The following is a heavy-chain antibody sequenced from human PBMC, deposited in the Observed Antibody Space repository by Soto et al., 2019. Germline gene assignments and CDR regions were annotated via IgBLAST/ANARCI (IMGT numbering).Heavy chain of an antibody. J-gene: IGHJ4*02. V-gene: IGHV5-51*01. CDR2: IYPGDSDS. CDR3: ARLVGATTSGFDY. D-gene: IGHD1-26*01. CDR1: GYSFTSYW. Sequence: LGESLKISCKGSGYSFTSYWIGWVRQMPGKGLEWLGVIYPGDSDSRYSPSFQGLVTISADKSVSTAYLQWSSLRASDTAMYYCARLVGATTSGFDYWGQGTLVTVSS.